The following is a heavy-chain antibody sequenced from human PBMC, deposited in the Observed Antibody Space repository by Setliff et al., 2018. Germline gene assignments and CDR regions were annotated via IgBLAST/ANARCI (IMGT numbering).Heavy chain of an antibody. J-gene: IGHJ4*02. Sequence: GASVKVSCKASGGTFSSYAISWVRQAPGQGLEWMGGIIPIFGTANYAQKFQGRVTITTDESTSTAYMELSSLRSEETAVYYCARDAGGTISIAVFDYWGQGTLVTVSS. CDR2: IIPIFGTA. V-gene: IGHV1-69*05. CDR1: GGTFSSYA. CDR3: ARDAGGTISIAVFDY. D-gene: IGHD6-19*01.